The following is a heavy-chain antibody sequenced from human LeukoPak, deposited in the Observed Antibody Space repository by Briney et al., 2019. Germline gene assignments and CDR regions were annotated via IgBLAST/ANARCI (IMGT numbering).Heavy chain of an antibody. Sequence: GGSLRLSRAASGFTFSNYWMSWVRQAPGKGLQWVANINQDGSVKYYVESVKGRFAISRDNAKNSVYLQMNSLRAEDTAVYYCATSDDSSGCDWGQGTLVTVSS. J-gene: IGHJ4*02. CDR3: ATSDDSSGCD. CDR2: INQDGSVK. CDR1: GFTFSNYW. D-gene: IGHD3-22*01. V-gene: IGHV3-7*01.